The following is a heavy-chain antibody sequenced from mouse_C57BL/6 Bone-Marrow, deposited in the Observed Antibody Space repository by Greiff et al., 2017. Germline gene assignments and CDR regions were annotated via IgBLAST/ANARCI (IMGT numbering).Heavy chain of an antibody. V-gene: IGHV3-6*01. CDR3: AREGAYYSNLDY. D-gene: IGHD2-5*01. J-gene: IGHJ2*01. CDR2: ISYDGSN. CDR1: GYSITSGYY. Sequence: ESGPGLVKPSQSLSLTCSVTGYSITSGYYWNWIRQFPGNKLEWMGYISYDGSNNYNPSLKNRISITRDTSKNQFFLKLNSVTTEDTATYYCAREGAYYSNLDYWGQGTTLTVSS.